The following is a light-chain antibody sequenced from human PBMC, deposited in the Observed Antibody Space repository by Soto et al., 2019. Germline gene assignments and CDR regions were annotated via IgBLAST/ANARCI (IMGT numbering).Light chain of an antibody. CDR3: RQSATSPRT. CDR1: QTVGNNY. CDR2: GAS. V-gene: IGKV3-20*01. J-gene: IGKJ1*01. Sequence: EIVLTQSPATLSLSPGERATLSCRASQTVGNNYLDWYQQKPGQAPRLLIYGASSRATVIPDRFSGSGSGTDFTLTISRLEPEDFAVYYCRQSATSPRTFGQGTKVEIK.